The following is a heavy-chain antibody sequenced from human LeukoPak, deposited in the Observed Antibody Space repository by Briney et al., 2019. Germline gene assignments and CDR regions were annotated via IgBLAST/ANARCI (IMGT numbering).Heavy chain of an antibody. CDR3: TRDPLYGALDS. CDR2: IQPDGSQG. CDR1: GLILIDSA. D-gene: IGHD4-17*01. V-gene: IGHV3-7*01. J-gene: IGHJ4*02. Sequence: GGSLRLSCTASGLILIDSAMTWVRQAPGKGLEWVANIQPDGSQGLYVDSVKGRFIISRDNAKKSLYLQMNSLRAEDTAVYYCTRDPLYGALDSWGQGTLVTVSS.